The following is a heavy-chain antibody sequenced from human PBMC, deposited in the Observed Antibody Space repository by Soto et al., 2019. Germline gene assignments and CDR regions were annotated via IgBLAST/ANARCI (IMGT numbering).Heavy chain of an antibody. J-gene: IGHJ6*02. D-gene: IGHD3-10*01. Sequence: QVQLVQSGAEVKKPGSSVKVSCKASGGTFSSYAISWVRQAPGQGLAWMGGIIPIFGTANYAQKFQGRVTITADESTSTAYMELSSLRSEDTAVYYCGGCEAGSVVYYYYGMDVWGQGTTVTVSS. V-gene: IGHV1-69*01. CDR1: GGTFSSYA. CDR2: IIPIFGTA. CDR3: GGCEAGSVVYYYYGMDV.